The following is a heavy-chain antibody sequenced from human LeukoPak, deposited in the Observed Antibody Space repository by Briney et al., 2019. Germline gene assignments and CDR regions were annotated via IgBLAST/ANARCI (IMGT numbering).Heavy chain of an antibody. CDR1: GFTFSSYV. J-gene: IGHJ4*02. V-gene: IGHV3-30*01. CDR2: ISSGGSYE. D-gene: IGHD3-10*01. CDR3: ARDSTYYYESGSSGPHYFDN. Sequence: GGSLRLSCAASGFTFSSYVMHWVRQAPGKGLEWVSIISSGGSYEYYADSAKGRFTISRDNSKNTLFLQLNSLRAEDTALYYCARDSTYYYESGSSGPHYFDNWGQGTLVTVSS.